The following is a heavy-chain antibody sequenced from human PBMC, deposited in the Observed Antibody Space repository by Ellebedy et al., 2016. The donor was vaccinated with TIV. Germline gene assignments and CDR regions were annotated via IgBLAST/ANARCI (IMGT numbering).Heavy chain of an antibody. V-gene: IGHV4-31*03. J-gene: IGHJ5*02. D-gene: IGHD2-21*02. CDR2: IYYSGST. CDR3: ARDSCGGDCPKYNWFDP. Sequence: MPSETLSLTCTVSGGSISSGGYYWSWIRQHPGKGLEWIGYIYYSGSTYYNPSLKSRVTISVDTSKNQFSLKLSSVTAADTAVYYCARDSCGGDCPKYNWFDPWGQGTLVTVSS. CDR1: GGSISSGGYY.